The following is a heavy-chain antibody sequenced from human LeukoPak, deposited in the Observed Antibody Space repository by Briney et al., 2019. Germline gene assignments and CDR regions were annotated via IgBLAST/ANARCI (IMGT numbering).Heavy chain of an antibody. J-gene: IGHJ4*02. CDR1: GGSISSGSYY. Sequence: SETLSLTCTVSGGSISSGSYYWSWIRQPAGKGLEWIGRIYTSGSTNYNPSLKSRVTMSVDTSKNQFSLKLSSVTAADTAVYYCARSGPRSSPPLFDYWGQGTLVTVSS. D-gene: IGHD6-6*01. CDR3: ARSGPRSSPPLFDY. CDR2: IYTSGST. V-gene: IGHV4-61*02.